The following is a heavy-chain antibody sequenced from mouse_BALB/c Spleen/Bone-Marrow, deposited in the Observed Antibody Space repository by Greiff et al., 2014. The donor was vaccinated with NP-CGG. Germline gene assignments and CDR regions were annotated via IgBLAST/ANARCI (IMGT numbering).Heavy chain of an antibody. D-gene: IGHD1-1*01. Sequence: EVQRVASGAELVKPGASVKLSCTASGFNIKDTYMHWVKQRPEQGLEWIGRIDPANGNTKYDPKFQGKATITADTSSNTAYLQLSSLTSEDTAVYYCAIYYYGSSGFAYWGQGTLVTVSA. V-gene: IGHV14-3*02. CDR2: IDPANGNT. CDR1: GFNIKDTY. CDR3: AIYYYGSSGFAY. J-gene: IGHJ3*01.